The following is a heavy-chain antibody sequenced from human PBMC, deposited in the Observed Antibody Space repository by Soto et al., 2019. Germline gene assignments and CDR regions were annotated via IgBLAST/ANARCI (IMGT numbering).Heavy chain of an antibody. J-gene: IGHJ4*02. CDR2: IYWDDDK. CDR3: AHATTVFRY. V-gene: IGHV2-5*02. D-gene: IGHD4-17*01. CDR1: GFSLSTRKVG. Sequence: VNATQRLTLSCPFSGFSLSTRKVGVGWIRQPPGKALEWLALIYWDDDKRYSPSLKSRLTITKDTSKNQVILTMTNMDPVDTAKYYCAHATTVFRYWGQGTLVTVSS.